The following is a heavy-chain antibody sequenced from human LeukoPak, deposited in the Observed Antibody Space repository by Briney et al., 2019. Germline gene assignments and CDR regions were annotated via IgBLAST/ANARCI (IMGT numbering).Heavy chain of an antibody. V-gene: IGHV1-69*04. Sequence: GSSVKVSCKASGGTFSSYAISWVRQAPGQGLEWMGRIIPILGIANYAQKFQGRVTITADKSTSTAYMELSSLRSEDTAVYYCARDGLLWFGESPLLPAPDAFDIWGQGTMVTVSS. CDR1: GGTFSSYA. CDR2: IIPILGIA. CDR3: ARDGLLWFGESPLLPAPDAFDI. D-gene: IGHD3-10*01. J-gene: IGHJ3*02.